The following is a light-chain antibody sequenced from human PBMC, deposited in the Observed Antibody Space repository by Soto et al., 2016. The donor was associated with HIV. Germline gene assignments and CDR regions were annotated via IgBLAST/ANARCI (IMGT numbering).Light chain of an antibody. J-gene: IGKJ5*01. CDR3: MQALQTPLT. Sequence: DVVMTQSPLSLPVTLGQPASISCRSSQSLVHSDGNTYLNWFQQRPGQSPRRLIYKVSNRDSGVPDRFSGSGSGTDFTLKISRVEADDIGVYYCMQALQTPLTFGQGTRLEIK. CDR1: QSLVHSDGNTY. CDR2: KVS. V-gene: IGKV2-30*02.